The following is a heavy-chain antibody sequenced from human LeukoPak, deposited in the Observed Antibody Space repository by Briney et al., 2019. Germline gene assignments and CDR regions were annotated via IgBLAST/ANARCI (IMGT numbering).Heavy chain of an antibody. V-gene: IGHV1-2*02. CDR2: INPNSSGT. CDR1: GYTFTGYY. D-gene: IGHD6-13*01. J-gene: IGHJ4*02. Sequence: GASVKVSCKASGYTFTGYYMHWVRQAPGQGLEWMGWINPNSSGTNYAQKFQGRVTMTRDTSISTAYMELSRLRSDDTAVYYCARDLGAAAGIGFDYWGQGTLVTVSS. CDR3: ARDLGAAAGIGFDY.